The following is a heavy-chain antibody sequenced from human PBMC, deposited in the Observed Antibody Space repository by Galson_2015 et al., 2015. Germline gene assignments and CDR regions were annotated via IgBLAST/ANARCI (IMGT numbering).Heavy chain of an antibody. J-gene: IGHJ5*02. D-gene: IGHD2-15*01. V-gene: IGHV4-59*08. CDR2: IYYSGSI. CDR1: GGSISSYY. Sequence: ETLSLTCPVSGGSISSYYWSWIRQPPGKGLEWIGYIYYSGSINYNPSLKSRVTISVDTSKNHFSLKLSSVTAADTAVYYCARHISVVGWFDPWGQGTLVTVSS. CDR3: ARHISVVGWFDP.